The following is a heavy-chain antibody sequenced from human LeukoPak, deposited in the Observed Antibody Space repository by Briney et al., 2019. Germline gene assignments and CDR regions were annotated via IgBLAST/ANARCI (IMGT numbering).Heavy chain of an antibody. V-gene: IGHV1-18*01. J-gene: IGHJ6*03. CDR2: ISAYNGNT. CDR1: GYTFTSYG. CDR3: ARAIYFWSGYNNYYYYMDV. D-gene: IGHD3-3*01. Sequence: GASVKVSCKASGYTFTSYGISWVRQAPGQGLEWMGWISAYNGNTNYAQKLQGRVTMTTDTSTSTVYMELRSLRSDDTAVYYCARAIYFWSGYNNYYYYMDVWGKGTTVTVSS.